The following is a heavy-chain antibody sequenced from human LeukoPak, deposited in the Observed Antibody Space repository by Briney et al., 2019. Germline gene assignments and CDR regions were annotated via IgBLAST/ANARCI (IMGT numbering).Heavy chain of an antibody. CDR2: IYYSGST. CDR1: GGSISSYY. V-gene: IGHV4-59*01. Sequence: SETLSLTCTVSGGSISSYYWSWIRQPPGKGLEWIGYIYYSGSTNYNPSLKSRVTISVDTSKNQFSLKLSSVTAADTAVYYCARMEAVVTPIDYWGQGPLVTVSS. D-gene: IGHD4-23*01. J-gene: IGHJ4*02. CDR3: ARMEAVVTPIDY.